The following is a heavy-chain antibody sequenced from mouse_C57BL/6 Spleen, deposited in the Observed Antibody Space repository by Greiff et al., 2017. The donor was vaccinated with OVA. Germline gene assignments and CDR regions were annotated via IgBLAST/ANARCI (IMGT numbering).Heavy chain of an antibody. V-gene: IGHV1-15*01. D-gene: IGHD2-3*01. CDR1: GYTFTDYE. CDR3: TGDGYYLAWFAY. CDR2: IDPETGGT. J-gene: IGHJ3*01. Sequence: VQLQQSGAELVRPGASVTLSCKASGYTFTDYEMHWVKQTPVHGLEWIGAIDPETGGTAYNQKFKGKAILTADKSSSTAYMELRSLTSEDSAVYYCTGDGYYLAWFAYWGQGTLVTVSA.